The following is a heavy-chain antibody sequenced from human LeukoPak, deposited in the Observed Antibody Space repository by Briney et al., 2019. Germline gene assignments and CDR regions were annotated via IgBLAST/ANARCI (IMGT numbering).Heavy chain of an antibody. J-gene: IGHJ4*02. D-gene: IGHD5-18*01. CDR1: GYSFTTNW. V-gene: IGHV5-51*01. Sequence: GESLKISCKGSGYSFTTNWIGWVRQMPGKGLEWMGIIYPGDSETRYSPSFQGQVTISADKSISTAYLQWSSLKASDTAMYYCVRSRGYSYGYSYYFDYWGQGTLVTVYS. CDR2: IYPGDSET. CDR3: VRSRGYSYGYSYYFDY.